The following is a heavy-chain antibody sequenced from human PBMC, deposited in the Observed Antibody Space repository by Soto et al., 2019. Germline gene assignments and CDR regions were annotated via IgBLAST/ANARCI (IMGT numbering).Heavy chain of an antibody. Sequence: GESLKISCKGSGYSFTSYWIGWVRQMPGKGLEWMGIIYPGDSDTRYSPSFQGQVTISADKSISTAYLQWSSLKASDTAMYYCARHLRLDSSGKRDKSYYYYYGMDVWGQGTTVTVSS. V-gene: IGHV5-51*01. D-gene: IGHD6-19*01. CDR1: GYSFTSYW. J-gene: IGHJ6*02. CDR2: IYPGDSDT. CDR3: ARHLRLDSSGKRDKSYYYYYGMDV.